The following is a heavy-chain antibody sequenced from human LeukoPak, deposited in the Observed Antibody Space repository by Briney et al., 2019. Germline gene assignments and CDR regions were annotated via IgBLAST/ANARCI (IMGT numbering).Heavy chain of an antibody. D-gene: IGHD3-22*01. CDR1: GFTFDDYA. V-gene: IGHV3-9*01. Sequence: GGSLRLSCAASGFTFDDYAMHWVRQAPGKGLGWVSGISWNSGSIGYADSVKGRFTISRDNAKNSLYLQMNSLRAEDTALYYCAKDIDSSTLDAFDIWGQGTMVTVSS. CDR2: ISWNSGSI. CDR3: AKDIDSSTLDAFDI. J-gene: IGHJ3*02.